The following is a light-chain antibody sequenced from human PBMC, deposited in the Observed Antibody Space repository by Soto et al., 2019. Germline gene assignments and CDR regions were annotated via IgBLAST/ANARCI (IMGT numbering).Light chain of an antibody. J-gene: IGLJ3*02. V-gene: IGLV1-44*01. CDR2: NNN. CDR3: AVWDESLSGRV. CDR1: SSNFGSHT. Sequence: QSVLTQPPSASGTPGQRVTISCSGSSSNFGSHTVNWYQQLPGTAPKPLIYNNNQRPSGVPDRFSGSKSGTSASLAISGLQSEDEADYYCAVWDESLSGRVFGGGTKVTVL.